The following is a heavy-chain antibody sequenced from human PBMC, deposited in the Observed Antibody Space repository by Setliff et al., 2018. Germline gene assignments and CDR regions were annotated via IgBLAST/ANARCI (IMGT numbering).Heavy chain of an antibody. Sequence: SETLSLTCAASGGSFSDYNWNWIRQPPGKGLEWIGEINHYGSANYNPSLKSRVTISADTSKNQFSLKLKSVTAADTAVYYCARAPGRNIRGDYWGQGALVTVS. CDR3: ARAPGRNIRGDY. D-gene: IGHD3-10*01. CDR1: GGSFSDYN. J-gene: IGHJ4*02. CDR2: INHYGSA. V-gene: IGHV4-34*01.